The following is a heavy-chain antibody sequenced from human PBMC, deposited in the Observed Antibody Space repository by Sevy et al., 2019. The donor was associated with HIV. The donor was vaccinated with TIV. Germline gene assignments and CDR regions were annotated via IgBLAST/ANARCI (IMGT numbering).Heavy chain of an antibody. CDR1: GYNFKGYY. Sequence: ASVKVYCEASGYNFKGYYIHWVRQAPGKGLEWMGWINSNTGGTIYAEDFEGRVTLTRDTSISTVYMELTGLTAGDTAVYYCARDDYYGLGSYYNGLPGRLDPRGQGTLVTVSS. D-gene: IGHD3-10*01. V-gene: IGHV1-2*02. CDR2: INSNTGGT. J-gene: IGHJ5*02. CDR3: ARDDYYGLGSYYNGLPGRLDP.